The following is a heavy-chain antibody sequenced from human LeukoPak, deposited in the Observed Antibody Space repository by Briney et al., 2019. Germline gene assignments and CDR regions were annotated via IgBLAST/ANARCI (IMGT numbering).Heavy chain of an antibody. CDR3: ASDQGVTLDALDI. J-gene: IGHJ3*02. D-gene: IGHD3-10*01. CDR1: GDSVSSNSAA. CDR2: TYYRSKWYN. Sequence: SQTLSLTCAISGDSVSSNSAAWNWIRQSPSRGLEWLGRTYYRSKWYNDYAVSVKSRISITPDTSKNQFSLQLKSVTPEDTAVYYCASDQGVTLDALDIWGQGSMVTVSS. V-gene: IGHV6-1*01.